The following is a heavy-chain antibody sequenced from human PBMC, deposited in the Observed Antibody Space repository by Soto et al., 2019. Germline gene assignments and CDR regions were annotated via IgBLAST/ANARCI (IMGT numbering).Heavy chain of an antibody. CDR2: INHSGGT. V-gene: IGHV4-34*01. CDR3: ARVLNKSWWFDP. Sequence: PSETLSLTCAVYGGSFSGYYWSWIRQPPGKGLEWIGEINHSGGTNYNPSLKSRVTISVDTSKNQFSLKLSSVTAADTAVYYCARVLNKSWWFDPWGQGTLVTVSS. CDR1: GGSFSGYY. J-gene: IGHJ5*02. D-gene: IGHD3-16*02.